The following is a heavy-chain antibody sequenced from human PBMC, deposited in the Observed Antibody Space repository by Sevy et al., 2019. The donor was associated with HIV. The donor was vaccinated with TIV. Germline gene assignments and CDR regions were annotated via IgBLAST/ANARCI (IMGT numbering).Heavy chain of an antibody. Sequence: GGSLRLSCAASGFTFDDYAMHWVRQAPGKGLEWVSGLNWDSGSVAYADSVKGRFTISRDNAKNALFLQMNSLRAEDTALYYCAKDIGATGIAVVANWGQGIQVTVSS. D-gene: IGHD6-19*01. V-gene: IGHV3-9*01. CDR3: AKDIGATGIAVVAN. CDR2: LNWDSGSV. CDR1: GFTFDDYA. J-gene: IGHJ4*02.